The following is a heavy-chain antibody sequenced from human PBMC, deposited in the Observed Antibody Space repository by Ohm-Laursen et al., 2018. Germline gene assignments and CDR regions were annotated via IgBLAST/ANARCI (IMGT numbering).Heavy chain of an antibody. CDR2: IWYDGSNE. J-gene: IGHJ2*01. Sequence: SLRLSCAASGFTFDDYAMHWVRQAPGKGLEWVVVIWYDGSNEYYADSVKGRFTISRDNSKNTLYLQMNSLRTEDTAVYYCARGQYYYDSSGFGFWYFDLWGRGTLVTVSS. CDR3: ARGQYYYDSSGFGFWYFDL. D-gene: IGHD3-22*01. CDR1: GFTFDDYA. V-gene: IGHV3-33*08.